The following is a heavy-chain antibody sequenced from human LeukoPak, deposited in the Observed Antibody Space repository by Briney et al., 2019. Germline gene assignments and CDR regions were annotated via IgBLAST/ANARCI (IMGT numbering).Heavy chain of an antibody. CDR1: GYTFTDYY. Sequence: ASVKVSCKASGYTFTDYYIYWVRQAPRQGLEWMGWINPNSGGTNYAQKFQGRVTMTRDTSISTAYMELSRLRSDDTAMYYCAREAVERVPVYWGQGTLVTVSS. CDR2: INPNSGGT. D-gene: IGHD6-19*01. V-gene: IGHV1-2*02. J-gene: IGHJ4*02. CDR3: AREAVERVPVY.